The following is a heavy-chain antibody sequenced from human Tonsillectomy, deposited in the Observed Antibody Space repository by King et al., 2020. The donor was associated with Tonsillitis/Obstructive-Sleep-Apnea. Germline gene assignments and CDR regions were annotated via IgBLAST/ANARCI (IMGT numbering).Heavy chain of an antibody. CDR1: GDSISSSPYY. V-gene: IGHV4-39*01. CDR3: ARHLYSGFDYSYAFDI. CDR2: IYSTGNT. J-gene: IGHJ3*02. Sequence: QLQESGPGLVKPSETLSLTCTVSGDSISSSPYYWGWIRQSPGKGLEWIGSIYSTGNTYYNTSLKSRVTISVAPSKNQFSLNLISLTAADTAIYYCARHLYSGFDYSYAFDIWGQGTMVTVSS. D-gene: IGHD5-12*01.